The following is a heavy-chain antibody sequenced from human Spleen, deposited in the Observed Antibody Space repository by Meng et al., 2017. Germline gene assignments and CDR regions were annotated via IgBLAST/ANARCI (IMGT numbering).Heavy chain of an antibody. CDR3: ARASPPAERTYASYDY. D-gene: IGHD3-16*01. J-gene: IGHJ4*02. CDR2: VNQSGST. CDR1: GGSFSGYY. V-gene: IGHV4-34*01. Sequence: SETLSLTCAVYGGSFSGYYWTWIRQPPGKGLEWIGDVNQSGSTNYNPSLQRRVTISLDTSKNHFSLKLNSVTAADTAVYYCARASPPAERTYASYDYWGQGTLVTVSS.